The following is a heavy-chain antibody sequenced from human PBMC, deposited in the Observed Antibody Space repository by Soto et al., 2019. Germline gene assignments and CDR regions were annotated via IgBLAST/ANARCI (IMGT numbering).Heavy chain of an antibody. CDR3: ASIAAAGAGFDY. J-gene: IGHJ4*02. D-gene: IGHD6-13*01. CDR2: IIPILGIA. Sequence: ASVKVSCKASGGTFSSYTISWVRQAPGQGLEWMGRIIPILGIANYAQKFQGRVTITADKSTSTAYMELSSLRSEDTAVYYCASIAAAGAGFDYWGQGTLVTVSS. CDR1: GGTFSSYT. V-gene: IGHV1-69*02.